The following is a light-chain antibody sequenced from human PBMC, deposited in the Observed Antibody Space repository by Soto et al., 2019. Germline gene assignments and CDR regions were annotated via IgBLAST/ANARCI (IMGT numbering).Light chain of an antibody. CDR3: QQGHNWPLT. Sequence: DIVMTQSPATLSLSPGDRVALSCRASQSINSELAWYHQKPGQPPSLLIYGASTMATGVPARFTGSESGSEFTLTISGLQSEDFAVYYCQQGHNWPLTFGQGTKLEI. J-gene: IGKJ2*01. CDR1: QSINSE. V-gene: IGKV3-15*01. CDR2: GAS.